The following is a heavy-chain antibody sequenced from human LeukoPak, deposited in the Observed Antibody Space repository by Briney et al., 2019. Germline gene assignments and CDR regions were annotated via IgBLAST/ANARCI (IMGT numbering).Heavy chain of an antibody. V-gene: IGHV1-69*06. D-gene: IGHD6-13*01. CDR2: IIPLSGPA. Sequence: GASVKVSCKASGGTFSSYAISWVRQAPGQGLEWMGGIIPLSGPANYAPKFQGTVTITADKSTGTAYLELNSLRAEDTAVYYCAKDWQSGSWPFDYWGQGTLVTVSS. J-gene: IGHJ4*02. CDR1: GGTFSSYA. CDR3: AKDWQSGSWPFDY.